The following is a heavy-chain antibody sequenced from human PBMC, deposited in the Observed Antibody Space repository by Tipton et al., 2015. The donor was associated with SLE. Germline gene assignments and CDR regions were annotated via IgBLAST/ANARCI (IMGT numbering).Heavy chain of an antibody. Sequence: LRLSCTVSGGSISSSRYYWGWIRQPPGKGLEWIGSIYYSGSTYYNPSLKSRVTISVDTSKNQFSLKLSSVTAADTVVYYCARSGYSSGWYRGRFDIWGQGTLVTVSS. V-gene: IGHV4-39*07. CDR1: GGSISSSRYY. CDR3: ARSGYSSGWYRGRFDI. CDR2: IYYSGST. J-gene: IGHJ3*02. D-gene: IGHD6-19*01.